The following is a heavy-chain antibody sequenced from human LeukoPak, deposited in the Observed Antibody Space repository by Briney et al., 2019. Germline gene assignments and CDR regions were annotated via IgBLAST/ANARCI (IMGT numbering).Heavy chain of an antibody. D-gene: IGHD3-10*01. CDR2: IGTAGDT. CDR3: ARSPHRGYHYGSGSYSEFDY. Sequence: GGSLRLSCAASGFTFSSYDMHWVRQATGRGLEWVSGIGTAGDTYYPDSVKGRFTISRENAKNSLYLQMNSLRAGDTAVYYCARSPHRGYHYGSGSYSEFDYWGQGTLVTVSS. J-gene: IGHJ4*02. CDR1: GFTFSSYD. V-gene: IGHV3-13*01.